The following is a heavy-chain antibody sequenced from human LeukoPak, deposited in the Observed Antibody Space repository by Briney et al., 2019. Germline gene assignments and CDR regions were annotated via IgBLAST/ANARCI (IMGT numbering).Heavy chain of an antibody. CDR1: GFSVSDNY. CDR3: ASRDGYKFGY. CDR2: IYTGGST. J-gene: IGHJ4*02. Sequence: GGSLRLSCAASGFSVSDNYMSWVRQAPGKGLEWASVIYTGGSTYYADSVRGRFTISRDNSKNTLFLQMNSLRAEDTAVYYCASRDGYKFGYWGQGILVTVSS. V-gene: IGHV3-53*01. D-gene: IGHD5-24*01.